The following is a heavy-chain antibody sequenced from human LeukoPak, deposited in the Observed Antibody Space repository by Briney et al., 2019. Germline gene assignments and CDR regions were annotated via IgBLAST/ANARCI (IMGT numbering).Heavy chain of an antibody. CDR2: IYYSGST. Sequence: SETLSLTCTVSGGSISSSSYYWGWIRQPPGKGLEWIGGIYYSGSTYYNPSLKSRVTMSVDTSKNQSSLKLSSVTAADTAVYFCARGWGYIDYWGQGTLVTVSS. CDR1: GGSISSSSYY. J-gene: IGHJ4*02. D-gene: IGHD3-16*01. CDR3: ARGWGYIDY. V-gene: IGHV4-39*07.